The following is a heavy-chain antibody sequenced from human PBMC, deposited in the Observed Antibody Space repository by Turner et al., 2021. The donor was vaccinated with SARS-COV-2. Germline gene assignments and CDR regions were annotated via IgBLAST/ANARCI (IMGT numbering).Heavy chain of an antibody. CDR1: GFTFDDYA. Sequence: EVQLVESGGGLVQPGRSLRLSCAASGFTFDDYAMHWVRQAPGKGREWVSGISWNSGSIGYADSVKGRFTISRDNAKNSLYLQMNSLRAEDMALYYCAKDMGYSSGGVDYRGQGTLVTVSS. D-gene: IGHD6-19*01. CDR2: ISWNSGSI. V-gene: IGHV3-9*03. CDR3: AKDMGYSSGGVDY. J-gene: IGHJ4*02.